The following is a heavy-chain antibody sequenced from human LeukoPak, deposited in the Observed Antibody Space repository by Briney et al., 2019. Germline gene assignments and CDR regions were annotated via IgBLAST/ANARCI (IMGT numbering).Heavy chain of an antibody. CDR3: ARCDNWGYSTDY. Sequence: PSETLSLTCTVSGGSISGSSYYWGWIRQPPGKGLEWIGSIYYSGSTYYNPSLKSRVTISVDTSKNQFSLKLSSVTAADTAVYYCARCDNWGYSTDYWGQGTLVTVSS. J-gene: IGHJ4*02. CDR1: GGSISGSSYY. V-gene: IGHV4-39*07. D-gene: IGHD4-11*01. CDR2: IYYSGST.